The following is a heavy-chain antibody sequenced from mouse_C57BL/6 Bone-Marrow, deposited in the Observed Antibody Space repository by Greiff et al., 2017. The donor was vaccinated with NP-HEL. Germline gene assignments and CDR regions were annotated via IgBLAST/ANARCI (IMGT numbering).Heavy chain of an antibody. V-gene: IGHV1-81*01. J-gene: IGHJ3*01. D-gene: IGHD1-1*01. CDR2: IYPRSGNT. CDR1: GYTFTSYG. CDR3: EITTVVPFAY. Sequence: QVQLQQSGAELARPGASVKLSCKASGYTFTSYGISWVKQRTGQGLEWIGEIYPRSGNTYYNEKFKGRATLTADKSSSTAYVELRSLTSEDSAVYFCEITTVVPFAYWGQGPLVTVSA.